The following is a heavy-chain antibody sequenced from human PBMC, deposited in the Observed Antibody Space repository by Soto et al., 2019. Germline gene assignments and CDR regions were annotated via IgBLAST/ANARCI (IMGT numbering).Heavy chain of an antibody. D-gene: IGHD4-4*01. CDR3: ARHLHSDSVHISPVSPDY. J-gene: IGHJ4*02. V-gene: IGHV5-51*01. Sequence: GESLKISCKTSGYRFRRYWIGWVRQMTGKGLEWMGIIYPGDSNTRYSPSFQGQVTISADKSISTAFLQWSSLNAADSAMYYCARHLHSDSVHISPVSPDYWGQGTLVTVSS. CDR1: GYRFRRYW. CDR2: IYPGDSNT.